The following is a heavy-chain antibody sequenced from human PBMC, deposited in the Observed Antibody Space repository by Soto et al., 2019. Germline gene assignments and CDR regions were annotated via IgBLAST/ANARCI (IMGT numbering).Heavy chain of an antibody. CDR1: GFTFSKYG. D-gene: IGHD1-26*01. V-gene: IGHV3-30*03. CDR3: ARGVDGTISRYYYYGLDV. J-gene: IGHJ6*02. Sequence: GGSLRLSCVASGFTFSKYGMHWVRQAPGKGLEWVAVISHDGGTKYYGGSVKGRFAVSRDNSKGSLSLQMNSLRVEDTATYYFARGVDGTISRYYYYGLDVWGQGTTVTVSS. CDR2: ISHDGGTK.